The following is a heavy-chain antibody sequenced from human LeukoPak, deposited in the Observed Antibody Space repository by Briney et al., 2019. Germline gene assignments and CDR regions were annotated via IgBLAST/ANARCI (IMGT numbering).Heavy chain of an antibody. CDR1: GGSISSSSYY. J-gene: IGHJ4*02. D-gene: IGHD2-15*01. Sequence: SETLSLTCTVSGGSISSSSYYWGWIRQPPGKGLEWIGSIYYSGSTYYNPPLKSRVTISVDTSKNQFSLKLSSVTAADTAVYYCARDDCSGGSCYNYWGQGTLVTVSS. V-gene: IGHV4-39*07. CDR3: ARDDCSGGSCYNY. CDR2: IYYSGST.